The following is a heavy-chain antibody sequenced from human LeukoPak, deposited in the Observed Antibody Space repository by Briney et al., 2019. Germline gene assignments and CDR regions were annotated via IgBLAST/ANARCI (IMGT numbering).Heavy chain of an antibody. Sequence: SETLSLTFTVSGGSISSYYWSWIRQPPGKGLEWIGYIYYSGSTNYNPSLKSRVTISVDTSKNQFSLKLSSVTAADTAVYYCASSIAAAGIDYWGQGTLVTVSS. J-gene: IGHJ4*02. V-gene: IGHV4-59*01. CDR2: IYYSGST. CDR3: ASSIAAAGIDY. CDR1: GGSISSYY. D-gene: IGHD6-13*01.